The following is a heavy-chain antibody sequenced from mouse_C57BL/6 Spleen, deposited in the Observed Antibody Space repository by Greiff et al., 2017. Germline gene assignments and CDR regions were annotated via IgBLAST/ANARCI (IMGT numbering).Heavy chain of an antibody. CDR3: TRGVITTVAFDY. D-gene: IGHD1-1*01. V-gene: IGHV5-9-1*02. Sequence: EVQVVESGEGLVKPGGSLKLSCAASGFTFSSYAMSWVRQTPEERLEWVAYISSGGDYIYYADTVKGRFTISRDNARNTLYLQMSSLKSEDTAMYYCTRGVITTVAFDYWGQGTTLTVSS. J-gene: IGHJ2*01. CDR2: ISSGGDYI. CDR1: GFTFSSYA.